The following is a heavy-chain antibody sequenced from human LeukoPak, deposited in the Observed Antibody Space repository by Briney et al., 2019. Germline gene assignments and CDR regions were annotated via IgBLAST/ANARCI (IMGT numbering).Heavy chain of an antibody. CDR2: IYPGDSDT. Sequence: GESLKISCKGSGYSFTTYWIAWARQMPGKGLEWMGIIYPGDSDTRYSPSFQGQVTISADNSISTAYLQWSSLKASDTAMYYCARQFCSGGSCQNWFDPWGQGTLVTVSS. CDR1: GYSFTTYW. CDR3: ARQFCSGGSCQNWFDP. J-gene: IGHJ5*02. V-gene: IGHV5-51*01. D-gene: IGHD2-15*01.